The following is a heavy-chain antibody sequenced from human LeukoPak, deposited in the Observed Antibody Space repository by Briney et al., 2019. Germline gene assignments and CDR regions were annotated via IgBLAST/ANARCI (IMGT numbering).Heavy chain of an antibody. J-gene: IGHJ3*02. CDR2: IWYGGSNK. V-gene: IGHV3-30*02. Sequence: GGSLRLSCAASGFTFSSYGMHWVRQAPGKGLEWVAVIWYGGSNKYYADSVKGRFTISRDNSKNTLYLQMNSLRAEDTAVYYCAKEFEYCSSTSCYAFDIWGQGTMVTVSS. D-gene: IGHD2-2*01. CDR3: AKEFEYCSSTSCYAFDI. CDR1: GFTFSSYG.